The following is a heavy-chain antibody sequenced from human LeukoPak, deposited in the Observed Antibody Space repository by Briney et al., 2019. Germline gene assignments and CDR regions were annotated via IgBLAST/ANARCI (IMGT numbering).Heavy chain of an antibody. CDR1: GGSISSYY. CDR3: ARVGSSWYRWFDP. V-gene: IGHV4-4*07. CDR2: IYSSGST. J-gene: IGHJ5*02. Sequence: SETLSLTCTVSGGSISSYYWSWIRQPAGKGLEWIRRIYSSGSTNYNPSLKSRLPMSVDTSKNQFSLKLSSVTAADTAVYYCARVGSSWYRWFDPWGQGTLVTVSS. D-gene: IGHD6-13*01.